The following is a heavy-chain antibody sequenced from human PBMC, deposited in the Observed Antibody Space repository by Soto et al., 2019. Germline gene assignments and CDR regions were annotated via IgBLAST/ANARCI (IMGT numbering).Heavy chain of an antibody. D-gene: IGHD1-1*01. J-gene: IGHJ5*02. CDR2: IYYSGST. CDR3: ARELESLWFDP. CDR1: GGSISSDYYY. Sequence: PSETLSLTCTVSGGSISSDYYYWSWIRQPPGKGLEWIGYIYYSGSTYYNPSLKSRLTISVDTSKSQFSLQLSSVTAADTAVYYCARELESLWFDPWGQGTLVTVSS. V-gene: IGHV4-30-4*01.